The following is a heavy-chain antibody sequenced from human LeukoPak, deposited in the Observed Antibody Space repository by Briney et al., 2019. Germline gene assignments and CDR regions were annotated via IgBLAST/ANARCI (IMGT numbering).Heavy chain of an antibody. J-gene: IGHJ4*02. V-gene: IGHV4-38-2*01. D-gene: IGHD1-26*01. CDR2: SGST. Sequence: SETLSLTCDVSGYSISSGYYWGWIRQPPGKGLEWIGSSGSTYYNPSLKSRVTISVDTSKNQFSLKLNSVTAAGTAVYYCARRRSGNYQYIDYGRQGTLVTVSS. CDR1: GYSISSGYY. CDR3: ARRRSGNYQYIDY.